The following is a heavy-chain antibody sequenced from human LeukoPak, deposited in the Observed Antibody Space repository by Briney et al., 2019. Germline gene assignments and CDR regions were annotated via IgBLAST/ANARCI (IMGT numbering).Heavy chain of an antibody. CDR3: AKDALISFRGAWSQYDY. J-gene: IGHJ4*02. Sequence: PGRSLRPSCEVAGFPSTLYNMSWGRQAPGNWLGWLSSITSITNTIYYADSVKGRFPISRDNAKNTLFLQMNSLRAEDTAVYYCAKDALISFRGAWSQYDYWGQGTLVTVSS. CDR2: ITSITNTI. CDR1: GFPSTLYN. D-gene: IGHD3-16*02. V-gene: IGHV3-48*04.